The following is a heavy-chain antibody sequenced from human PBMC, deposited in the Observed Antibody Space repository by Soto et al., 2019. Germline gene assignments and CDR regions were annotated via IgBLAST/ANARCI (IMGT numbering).Heavy chain of an antibody. V-gene: IGHV3-23*01. CDR1: GFTFSSYA. D-gene: IGHD6-6*01. CDR3: AKDRVRIAARNDAFDI. Sequence: GGSLRLSCAASGFTFSSYAMSWVRQAPGKGLEWVSAISGSGGSTYYADSVKGRFTISRDNSKNTLYLQMNSLRAEDTAVYYCAKDRVRIAARNDAFDIWGQGTMVTVSS. CDR2: ISGSGGST. J-gene: IGHJ3*02.